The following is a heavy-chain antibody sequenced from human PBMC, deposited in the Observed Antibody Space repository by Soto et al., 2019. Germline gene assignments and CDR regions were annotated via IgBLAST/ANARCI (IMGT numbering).Heavy chain of an antibody. J-gene: IGHJ4*02. CDR3: ARHDSRGGSYDY. CDR2: MYYGGST. V-gene: IGHV4-61*08. Sequence: SGPTLVNPTQTLTLTCTFSGFSLSTSGMCVSWIRQPPGKGLEWIAFMYYGGSTSYNPSLKSRVTISADTSKNQFSLELRYVTAADTAVYYCARHDSRGGSYDYWGQGTLVTVSS. D-gene: IGHD3-16*01. CDR1: GFSLSTSGMC.